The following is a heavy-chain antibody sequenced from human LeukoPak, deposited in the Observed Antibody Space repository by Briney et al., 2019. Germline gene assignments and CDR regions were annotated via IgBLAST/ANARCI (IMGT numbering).Heavy chain of an antibody. CDR1: GFTFSSYA. J-gene: IGHJ4*02. CDR2: IPASGGST. CDR3: ARINRGDVYNCFDY. V-gene: IGHV3-23*01. Sequence: PGGSLRLSCAASGFTFSSYAMTWVRQAPGKGLEWVSIIPASGGSTYYADSVKGRFTISRDNSKNTLYLQVNSLRAEDTAVYYCARINRGDVYNCFDYWGQGTLVTVSS. D-gene: IGHD5-24*01.